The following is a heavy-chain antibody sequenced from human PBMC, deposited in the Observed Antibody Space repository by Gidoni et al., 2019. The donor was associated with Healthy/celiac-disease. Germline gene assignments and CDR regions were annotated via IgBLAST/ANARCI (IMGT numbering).Heavy chain of an antibody. D-gene: IGHD3-22*01. CDR3: ASEGSDYYDSRERLEGLC. V-gene: IGHV1-24*01. J-gene: IGHJ4*02. Sequence: QVQLVQSGAEGKKPGASVKVSCKVSGYTLTELSMHWVRQAPGKGLELMGGFDPEDGETIYAQQFQGRVTMTEDTSTDTAYMELSSLRSEDTAVYYCASEGSDYYDSRERLEGLCWGQGTLVTVSS. CDR2: FDPEDGET. CDR1: GYTLTELS.